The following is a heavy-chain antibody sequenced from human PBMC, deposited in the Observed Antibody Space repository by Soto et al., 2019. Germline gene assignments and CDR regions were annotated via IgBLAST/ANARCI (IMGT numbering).Heavy chain of an antibody. J-gene: IGHJ4*02. CDR3: TRDHRIADF. CDR1: GFSLRDYD. V-gene: IGHV3-11*01. Sequence: GGSLRLSGAASGFSLRDYDITWIRQAPWKGLELLSYINPGGDVIKYADSVKGRFTISRDNAKNSLYLHMNNLRAEDTAVYYCTRDHRIADFWGQRTLLTVSS. D-gene: IGHD2-21*01. CDR2: INPGGDVI.